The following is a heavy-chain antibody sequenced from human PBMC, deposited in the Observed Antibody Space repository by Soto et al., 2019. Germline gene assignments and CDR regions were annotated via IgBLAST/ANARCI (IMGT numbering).Heavy chain of an antibody. Sequence: PGGSLRLSCAASGFTFNRAWMNWVRQAPGKGLEWVGLIRSKNDGETTDYGAPVKGRFTISRDDSRNMLYLQMNALKTEDTAVYYCTTGVSTAGHDGYWGQGSLVTVSS. V-gene: IGHV3-15*07. J-gene: IGHJ4*02. CDR1: GFTFNRAW. D-gene: IGHD6-13*01. CDR3: TTGVSTAGHDGY. CDR2: IRSKNDGETT.